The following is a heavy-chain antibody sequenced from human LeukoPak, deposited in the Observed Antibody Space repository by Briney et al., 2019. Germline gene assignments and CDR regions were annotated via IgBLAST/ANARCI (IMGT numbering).Heavy chain of an antibody. D-gene: IGHD1-26*01. V-gene: IGHV3-30*02. CDR2: IRYDGSNK. CDR1: GFTFSSYS. Sequence: GGSLRLSCAASGFTFSSYSMNWVRQAPGKGLEWVAFIRYDGSNKYYADSVKGRFTISRDNARNSLSLQMNSLRAEDTAVYYCARDPYSGSYGNEYYYYMDVWGKGTTVTISS. J-gene: IGHJ6*03. CDR3: ARDPYSGSYGNEYYYYMDV.